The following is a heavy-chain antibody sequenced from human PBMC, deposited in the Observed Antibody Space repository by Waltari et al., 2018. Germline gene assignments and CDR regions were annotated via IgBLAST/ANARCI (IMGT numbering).Heavy chain of an antibody. V-gene: IGHV4-38-2*01. CDR2: IYHSGST. D-gene: IGHD6-13*01. J-gene: IGHJ6*02. Sequence: QVQLQESGPGLVKPSETLSLTCAVSGYSISSGYYWGWIRQPPGKGLEWIGSIYHSGSTYYNPSLKSRVTISVDTSKNQFSLKLSSVTAADTAVYYCARVLSSSRPNYYYYYGMDVWGQGTTVTVSS. CDR1: GYSISSGYY. CDR3: ARVLSSSRPNYYYYYGMDV.